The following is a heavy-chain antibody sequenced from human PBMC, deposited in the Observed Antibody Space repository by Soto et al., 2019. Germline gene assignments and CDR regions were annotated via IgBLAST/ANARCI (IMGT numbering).Heavy chain of an antibody. CDR2: IIPIFGTA. J-gene: IGHJ4*02. V-gene: IGHV1-69*06. CDR3: ASSVIPGITGTTSGSFDF. D-gene: IGHD1-7*01. Sequence: PVKVSCKASGGTFSSYAISWVRQAPGQGLEWMGGIIPIFGTANYAQKFQGRVTITADKSTSTAYMELSSLRSEDTAVYYCASSVIPGITGTTSGSFDFWGQGTLGT. CDR1: GGTFSSYA.